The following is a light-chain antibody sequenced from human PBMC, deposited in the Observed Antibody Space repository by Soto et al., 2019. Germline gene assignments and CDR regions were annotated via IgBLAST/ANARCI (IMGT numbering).Light chain of an antibody. J-gene: IGKJ1*01. CDR2: GTS. CDR1: HSISNS. CDR3: QQSHSSSST. V-gene: IGKV1-39*01. Sequence: DIQVTQSPSSLSASVGDRVTITCRASHSISNSVHWYQQKPGKAPNLLIYGTSDLQSGVPSRFSGSGSGTEFTLTVSSLQRDDFATYLCQQSHSSSSTCGHGTKV.